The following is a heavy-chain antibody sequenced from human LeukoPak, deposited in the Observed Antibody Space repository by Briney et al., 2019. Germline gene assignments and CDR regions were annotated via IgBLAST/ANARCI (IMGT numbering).Heavy chain of an antibody. J-gene: IGHJ3*02. CDR3: ARGLSRSFAFDI. D-gene: IGHD2-2*01. V-gene: IGHV4-4*02. CDR1: GFTFSSHGM. Sequence: PGRSLRLSCAASGFTFSSHGMHWVRQAPGKGLQWIGEIYHSGSTNYNPSLKSRVTISVDKSKNQFSLKLSSVTAADTAVYYCARGLSRSFAFDIWGQGTMVTVSS. CDR2: IYHSGST.